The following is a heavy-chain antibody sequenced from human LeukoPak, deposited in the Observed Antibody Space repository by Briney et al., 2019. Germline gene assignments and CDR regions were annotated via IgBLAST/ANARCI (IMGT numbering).Heavy chain of an antibody. J-gene: IGHJ6*03. CDR3: ARERGYDDDYYYYTMDV. CDR2: ISSSSSYI. V-gene: IGHV3-21*01. Sequence: GRSLRLSCAASGFTFSTYSLNWVRQAPGKGLEWVPFISSSSSYIHYADSVRGRFTVSRDNAKNSLYLQMNSLRAEDTAVYYCARERGYDDDYYYYTMDVWGKGTTVTVSS. CDR1: GFTFSTYS. D-gene: IGHD5-12*01.